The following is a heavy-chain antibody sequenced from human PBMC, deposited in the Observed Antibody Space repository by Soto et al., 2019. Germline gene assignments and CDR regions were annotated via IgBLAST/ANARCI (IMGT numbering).Heavy chain of an antibody. CDR2: ISYEGSIQ. CDR1: GFTFSTYG. CDR3: ARTKVTFGGVIVPIDY. J-gene: IGHJ4*02. V-gene: IGHV3-30*03. Sequence: QVQLVESGGGVVQPGRSLRLSCEVSGFTFSTYGMHWVRQAPGKGLEWVAMISYEGSIQFYADSVKDRFTISRDNSKNTVYLQMNSLRPEDTAVYYCARTKVTFGGVIVPIDYWGQGSLVSVSS. D-gene: IGHD3-16*02.